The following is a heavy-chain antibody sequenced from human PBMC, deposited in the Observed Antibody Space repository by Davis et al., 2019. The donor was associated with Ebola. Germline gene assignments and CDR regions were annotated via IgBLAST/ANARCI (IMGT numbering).Heavy chain of an antibody. CDR1: GYTFTGYY. Sequence: ASVKVSCKASGYTFTGYYMHWVRQAPGQGLEWMGWINPNSGGTNYAQKFQGRVTMTRDTSISTAYMELSRLRSDDTAVYYCARVQWLAQNWFDPWGQGTLVTVSS. CDR3: ARVQWLAQNWFDP. CDR2: INPNSGGT. D-gene: IGHD6-19*01. J-gene: IGHJ5*02. V-gene: IGHV1-2*02.